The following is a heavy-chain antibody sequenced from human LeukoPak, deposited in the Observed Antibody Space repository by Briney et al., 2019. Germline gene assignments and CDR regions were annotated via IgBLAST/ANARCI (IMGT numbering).Heavy chain of an antibody. CDR2: IIPIFGTA. Sequence: SVKVSCKASGGTFSSYAICWVRQAPGQGLEWMGGIIPIFGTANYAQKFQGRVTITADESTSTAYMELSSLRSEDTAVYYCASLGDYLDNWFDPWGQGTLVTVSS. CDR1: GGTFSSYA. CDR3: ASLGDYLDNWFDP. V-gene: IGHV1-69*13. D-gene: IGHD4-11*01. J-gene: IGHJ5*02.